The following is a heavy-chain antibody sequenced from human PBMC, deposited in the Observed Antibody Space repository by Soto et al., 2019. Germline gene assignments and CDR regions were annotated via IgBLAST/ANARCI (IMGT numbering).Heavy chain of an antibody. CDR1: GYTFTSYG. Sequence: AASVKVSCKASGYTFTSYGISWVRQAPGQGLEWMGWISAYNGNTNYAQKLQGRVTMTTDTSTSTAYMELRSLRSDDTAVYYCARPFGVVIRDYYYGMDVWGQGTTVTVSS. J-gene: IGHJ6*02. CDR2: ISAYNGNT. D-gene: IGHD3-3*01. CDR3: ARPFGVVIRDYYYGMDV. V-gene: IGHV1-18*01.